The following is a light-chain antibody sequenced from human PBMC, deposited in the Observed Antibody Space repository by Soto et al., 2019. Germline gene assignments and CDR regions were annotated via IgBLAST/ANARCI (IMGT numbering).Light chain of an antibody. Sequence: QSVLAQPASVSDSPGQSITLSFTGTSSDVGGYNYVSWYQQHPGKVPKLIIYDVSNRPSGVSNRFSGSKSGNTASLTISGLQAEDEADYYCSSYTATTTSYVFGTGTKVTVL. CDR3: SSYTATTTSYV. J-gene: IGLJ1*01. CDR2: DVS. CDR1: SSDVGGYNY. V-gene: IGLV2-14*01.